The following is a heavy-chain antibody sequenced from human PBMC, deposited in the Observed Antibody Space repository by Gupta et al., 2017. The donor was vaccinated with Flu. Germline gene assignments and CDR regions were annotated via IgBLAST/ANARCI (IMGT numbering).Heavy chain of an antibody. V-gene: IGHV4-34*01. CDR1: GGSFSGYY. J-gene: IGHJ3*02. Sequence: QVQLQQWGAGLLKPSETLSLTCAVYGGSFSGYYWSWIRQPPGKGLEWIGEINHSGSTNYNPSLKSRVTISVDTSKNQFSLKLSSVTAADTAVYYCARDWKRGSGGPDAFDIWGQGTMVTVSS. D-gene: IGHD2-15*01. CDR2: INHSGST. CDR3: ARDWKRGSGGPDAFDI.